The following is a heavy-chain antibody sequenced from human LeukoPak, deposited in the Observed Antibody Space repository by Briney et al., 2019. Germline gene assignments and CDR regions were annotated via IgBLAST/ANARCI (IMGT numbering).Heavy chain of an antibody. D-gene: IGHD2-21*02. J-gene: IGHJ4*02. CDR2: INPHSGGT. CDR1: GFTFTDYY. V-gene: IGHV1-2*02. CDR3: VREGNELLSKDFDY. Sequence: ASVKVYCKASGFTFTDYYIHWMRQAPGQGLEWMGYINPHSGGTSSPQKFQGRVAMTTDTSISSPYMELSSLISDDTAMYYCVREGNELLSKDFDYWGQGTLVTVSS.